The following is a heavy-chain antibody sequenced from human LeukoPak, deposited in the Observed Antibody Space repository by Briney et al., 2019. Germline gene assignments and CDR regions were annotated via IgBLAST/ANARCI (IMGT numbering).Heavy chain of an antibody. D-gene: IGHD3-3*01. V-gene: IGHV3-21*06. Sequence: GGSLRLSCAASGFTFRTYSINWVRQALGKGLEWVSSVSGSSAFIYYAESVKGRFTISRDNAKNSVYLQLSSLRVEDTAVYYCARFLATWDYYYMDVWGTGTTVTVSS. CDR3: ARFLATWDYYYMDV. CDR2: VSGSSAFI. J-gene: IGHJ6*03. CDR1: GFTFRTYS.